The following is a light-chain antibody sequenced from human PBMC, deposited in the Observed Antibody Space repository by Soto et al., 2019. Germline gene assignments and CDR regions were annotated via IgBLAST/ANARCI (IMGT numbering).Light chain of an antibody. Sequence: DVRMTQSPSSLSASVGDTITITCRASRTINTYLNWYQQKSGKAPKLLISAASSLESGVPPRFSGSGSGTDFTLTITSLQPEDFATYYCQQSHSIPWTFGQGTKVDIK. CDR1: RTINTY. CDR3: QQSHSIPWT. CDR2: AAS. J-gene: IGKJ1*01. V-gene: IGKV1-39*01.